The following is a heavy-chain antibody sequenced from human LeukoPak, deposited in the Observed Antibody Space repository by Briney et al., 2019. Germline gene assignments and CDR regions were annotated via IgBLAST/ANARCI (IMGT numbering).Heavy chain of an antibody. CDR1: GFTVFNYW. CDR2: INLDGSQK. Sequence: GGSLRLSCAASGFTVFNYWMSWVRQAPGKGLEWVANINLDGSQKYYVDSLKGRFTISRDNSKNTLYLQMNSLRAEDTAVYYCARRAGAYSHPYDYWGQGTLVTVSS. J-gene: IGHJ4*02. CDR3: ARRAGAYSHPYDY. D-gene: IGHD4/OR15-4a*01. V-gene: IGHV3-7*03.